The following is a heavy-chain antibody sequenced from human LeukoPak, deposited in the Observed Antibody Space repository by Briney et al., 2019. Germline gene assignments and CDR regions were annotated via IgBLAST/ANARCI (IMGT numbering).Heavy chain of an antibody. CDR2: IYYSGST. CDR3: ARESGYSYGYGPDYYYYGMDV. V-gene: IGHV4-59*01. Sequence: SEALSLTCTVSGGSISSYYWSWIRQPPGKGLEWIGYIYYSGSTNYNPSLKSRVTISVDTSKNQFSLKLSSVTAADTAVYYCARESGYSYGYGPDYYYYGMDVWGQGTTVTVSS. J-gene: IGHJ6*02. CDR1: GGSISSYY. D-gene: IGHD5-18*01.